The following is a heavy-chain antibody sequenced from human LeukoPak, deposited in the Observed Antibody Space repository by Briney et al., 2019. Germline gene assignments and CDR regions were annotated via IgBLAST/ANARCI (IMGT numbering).Heavy chain of an antibody. CDR2: IIPTIGLT. CDR1: GATLISYT. D-gene: IGHD2-15*01. V-gene: IGHV1-69*16. Sequence: ASVKVSCKTSGATLISYTMNWVRQAPGQGLEWLGDIIPTIGLTSSAQKFQGRVTVTTDESTSTAYMEVSGLTSEDTAVYYCVGLRSAQTFEIWGQGTLITVSS. J-gene: IGHJ3*02. CDR3: VGLRSAQTFEI.